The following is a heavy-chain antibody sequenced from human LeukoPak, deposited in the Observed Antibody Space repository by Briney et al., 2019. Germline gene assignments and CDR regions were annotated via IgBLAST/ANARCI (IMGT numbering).Heavy chain of an antibody. CDR3: VRDNYSYRLDV. CDR2: IRYDGRNK. J-gene: IGHJ4*02. V-gene: IGHV3-30*02. Sequence: GGSLRLSCAASGFIFSSYGMHWVRQAPGKGLEWVAFIRYDGRNKYYADSVKGRFTISRDNSKNTLYLHMNSLRAEDTAIYYCVRDNYSYRLDVWGQGTLVTVSS. D-gene: IGHD2-21*01. CDR1: GFIFSSYG.